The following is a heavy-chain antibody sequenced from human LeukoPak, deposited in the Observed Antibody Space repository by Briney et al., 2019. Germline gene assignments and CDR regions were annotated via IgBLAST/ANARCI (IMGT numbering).Heavy chain of an antibody. D-gene: IGHD6-13*01. CDR1: GYTFTSYA. V-gene: IGHV1-3*01. J-gene: IGHJ5*02. Sequence: ASVKVSCKASGYTFTSYAMHWVRQAPGQRLERMGWINAGNGNTKYSQKFQGRVTITRDTSASTAYMELSSLRSEDTAVYYCARVVIAYYAAGDHWGQGTLVTVSS. CDR3: ARVVIAYYAAGDH. CDR2: INAGNGNT.